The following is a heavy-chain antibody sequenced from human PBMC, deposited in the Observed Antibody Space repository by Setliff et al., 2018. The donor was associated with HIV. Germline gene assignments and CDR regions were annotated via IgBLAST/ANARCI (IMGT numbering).Heavy chain of an antibody. CDR3: ARVGSSSWPNYYLDY. Sequence: PGGSLRLSCEASGFSFSSHAMHWVRQAPGKGLEWIGTLYFGGSASYNSSLKSRVTISGDTSTNLFSLKLSSVTAADTAVYYCARVGSSSWPNYYLDYWGQGTMVTVSS. J-gene: IGHJ4*03. D-gene: IGHD6-13*01. CDR2: LYFGGSA. V-gene: IGHV4-59*08. CDR1: GFSFSSHA.